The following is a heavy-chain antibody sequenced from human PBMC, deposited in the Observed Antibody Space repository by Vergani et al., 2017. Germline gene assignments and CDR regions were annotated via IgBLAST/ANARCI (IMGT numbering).Heavy chain of an antibody. CDR1: GFSLSTSGMC. CDR2: IDLDDDK. D-gene: IGHD3-10*01. J-gene: IGHJ4*02. V-gene: IGHV2-70*01. Sequence: QVTLRESGPALVKPTQTLTLTCTFSGFSLSTSGMCVSWIRPPPGKALEWLALIDLDDDKDYSTSLKTRITISTDTSKNQVVLTMTDMDPVDTANYYCARSSMVRGVSLVFDYWGQGTLVTVSS. CDR3: ARSSMVRGVSLVFDY.